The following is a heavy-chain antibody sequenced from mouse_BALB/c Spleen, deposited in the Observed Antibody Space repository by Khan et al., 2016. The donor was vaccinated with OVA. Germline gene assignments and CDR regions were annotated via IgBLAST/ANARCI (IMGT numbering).Heavy chain of an antibody. CDR3: ARPPYSSYVIDN. D-gene: IGHD2-10*01. V-gene: IGHV9-3-1*01. Sequence: QIQLVQSGPELKKPGETVKISCKASGHTFTKYGMNWVKQAPGKGLKWMGWINTYTGEPTYADDFSGRFAFSLETSASTAYLQINNLKNEDTATYICARPPYSSYVIDNWGQGTSVTVSS. CDR2: INTYTGEP. J-gene: IGHJ4*01. CDR1: GHTFTKYG.